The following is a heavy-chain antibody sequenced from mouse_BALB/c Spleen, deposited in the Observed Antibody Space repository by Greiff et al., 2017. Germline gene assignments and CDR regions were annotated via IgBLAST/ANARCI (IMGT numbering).Heavy chain of an antibody. CDR2: IYPGDGST. D-gene: IGHD1-1*02. V-gene: IGHV1S56*01. Sequence: VQLQQSGPELVKPGASVKISCKASGYTFTSDDINWVKQRPGQGLEWSGWIYPGDGSTKYNEKFKGKATLTADKSSSTAYMQLSSLTSENSAVYFCARTGGGAYFDYWGQGTTLTVSS. CDR1: GYTFTSDD. J-gene: IGHJ2*01. CDR3: ARTGGGAYFDY.